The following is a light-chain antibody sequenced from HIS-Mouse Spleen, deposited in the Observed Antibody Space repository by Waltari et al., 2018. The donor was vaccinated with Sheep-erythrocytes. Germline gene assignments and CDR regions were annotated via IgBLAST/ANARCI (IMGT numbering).Light chain of an antibody. Sequence: QSALTQPASVSGSPGQSITISCTGTSSDVGSYNLVSWYQQHPGKAPKLMIYEGSKRTSGVSTRFSGSKSGNTASLTFSGLQAEDEADYYCCSYAGSSTPWVFGGGTKLTVL. CDR3: CSYAGSSTPWV. V-gene: IGLV2-23*01. CDR2: EGS. CDR1: SSDVGSYNL. J-gene: IGLJ3*02.